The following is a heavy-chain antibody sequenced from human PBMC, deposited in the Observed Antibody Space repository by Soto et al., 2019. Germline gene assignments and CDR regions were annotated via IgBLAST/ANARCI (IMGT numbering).Heavy chain of an antibody. CDR1: GGSISSYY. CDR2: IYYSGST. D-gene: IGHD3-16*01. V-gene: IGHV4-59*01. J-gene: IGHJ4*02. Sequence: SETLSLTCTVSGGSISSYYWSWIRQPPGKGLEWIGYIYYSGSTNYNPSLKSRVTISVDTSKNQFSLKLSSVTAADTAVYYCARGRLHLGVERDFDYWGQGTLVTAPQ. CDR3: ARGRLHLGVERDFDY.